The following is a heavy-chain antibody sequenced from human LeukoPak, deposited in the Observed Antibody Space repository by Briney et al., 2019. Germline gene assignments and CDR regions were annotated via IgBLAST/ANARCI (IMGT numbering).Heavy chain of an antibody. D-gene: IGHD2-2*02. CDR1: VGSLSRGGYC. CDR2: IYHSGSP. CDR3: ASRVIGYCSSTSCYTVGMDV. Sequence: LQTLSLTCAVSVGSLSRGGYCWSWIRQPPGKGLEWIGYIYHSGSPYYHPSLKSRVTISVDRSKNQFSLKLSSVTAADTALYYCASRVIGYCSSTSCYTVGMDVWGQGTTVTVSS. V-gene: IGHV4-30-2*01. J-gene: IGHJ6*02.